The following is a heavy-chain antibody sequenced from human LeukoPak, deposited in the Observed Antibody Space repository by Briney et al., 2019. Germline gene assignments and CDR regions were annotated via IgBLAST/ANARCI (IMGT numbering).Heavy chain of an antibody. CDR1: GFTFSSYS. J-gene: IGHJ4*02. CDR2: ISSSSSYI. CDR3: ARAREGSYYYDTSGYYPDY. V-gene: IGHV3-21*01. D-gene: IGHD3-22*01. Sequence: GGSLRLSCAASGFTFSSYSMNWVRQAPGKGLEWVSSISSSSSYIYYADSVKGRFTISRDNAKNSLYLQMNSLRAEDTAVYYCARAREGSYYYDTSGYYPDYWGQGTLVTVSS.